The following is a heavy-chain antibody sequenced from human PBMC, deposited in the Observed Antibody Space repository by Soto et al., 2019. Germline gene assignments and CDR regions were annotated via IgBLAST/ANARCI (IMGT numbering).Heavy chain of an antibody. D-gene: IGHD2-15*01. CDR1: GGSISSSSYY. J-gene: IGHJ4*02. CDR2: IYYSGST. CDR3: ARGLRYCSGGSCYSGPQLFDY. Sequence: PSETLSLTCTVSGGSISSSSYYWGWIRQPPGKGLEWIGSIYYSGSTYYNPSLKSRVTISVDTSKNQFSLKLSSVTAADTAVYYCARGLRYCSGGSCYSGPQLFDYWGQGTLVTVSS. V-gene: IGHV4-39*01.